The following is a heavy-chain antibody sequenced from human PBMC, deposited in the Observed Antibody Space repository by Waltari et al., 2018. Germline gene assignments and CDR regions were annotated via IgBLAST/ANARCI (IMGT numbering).Heavy chain of an antibody. CDR1: GFTFSSYG. V-gene: IGHV3-30*02. CDR3: AKGEEQLVLSPPDY. J-gene: IGHJ4*02. CDR2: IRYDGSNK. Sequence: QVQLVESGGGVVQPGGSLRLSCAASGFTFSSYGLHWVRRAPGKGLEWVAVIRYDGSNKYYADSVKGRFTISRDNSKNTLYLQMNSLRAEDTAVYYCAKGEEQLVLSPPDYWGQGTLVTVSS. D-gene: IGHD6-13*01.